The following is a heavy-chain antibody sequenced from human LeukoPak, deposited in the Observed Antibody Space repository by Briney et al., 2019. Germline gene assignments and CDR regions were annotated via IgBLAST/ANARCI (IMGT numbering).Heavy chain of an antibody. D-gene: IGHD3-10*01. CDR1: GYTFTSDD. Sequence: ASVKVSCKXSGYTFTSDDINWVRQATRQGLEWMGRMNPNSGNTGYAQKFQGRVTMTRSTSISTAYMELSSLRSEDTAVYYCARGKRITMVRGVIIPYYFDYWGQGTLVTVSS. CDR3: ARGKRITMVRGVIIPYYFDY. CDR2: MNPNSGNT. J-gene: IGHJ4*02. V-gene: IGHV1-8*01.